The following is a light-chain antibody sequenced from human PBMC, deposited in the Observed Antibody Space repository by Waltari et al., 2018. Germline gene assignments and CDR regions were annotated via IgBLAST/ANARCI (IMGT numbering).Light chain of an antibody. CDR3: QQYYGTPPT. CDR1: QSILYSSNNKNY. CDR2: WAS. V-gene: IGKV4-1*01. J-gene: IGKJ1*01. Sequence: DIVMTQFPDSLAVSLGERASINCKSSQSILYSSNNKNYLAWYQQKPGQSPKLLIYWASTRESVVPDRFSGSGSGTDFTLTISSLQAEDVAVYYCQQYYGTPPTFGRGTKVEIK.